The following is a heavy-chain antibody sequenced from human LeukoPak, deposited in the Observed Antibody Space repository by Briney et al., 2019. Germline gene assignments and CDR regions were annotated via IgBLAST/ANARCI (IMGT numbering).Heavy chain of an antibody. D-gene: IGHD6-13*01. V-gene: IGHV3-30-3*01. CDR3: ARLQQLLRGWFDP. CDR2: ISYDGSNK. CDR1: GFTFSSYA. Sequence: GGSLRLSCAASGFTFSSYAMHWVRQAPGKGLEWVGVISYDGSNKYYADSVKGRFTISRDNAKNSLYLQMNSLRAEDTAVYYCARLQQLLRGWFDPWGQGTLVTVSS. J-gene: IGHJ5*02.